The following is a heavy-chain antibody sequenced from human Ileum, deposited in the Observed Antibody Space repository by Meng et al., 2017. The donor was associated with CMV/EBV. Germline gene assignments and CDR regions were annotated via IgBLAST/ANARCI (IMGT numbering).Heavy chain of an antibody. CDR2: VHNNGGT. Sequence: QLKLQESGPGLVKPSQTLSLICTVSGASVNNDNDYWAWIRQSPGKGLEWIGSVHNNGGTYHNPSLRSRVTISVDTSKHQFSLRMNSVTAADTAIYYCAKDLPRGPSDYWSQGTLVTVSS. D-gene: IGHD3-10*01. V-gene: IGHV4-39*07. CDR1: GASVNNDNDY. CDR3: AKDLPRGPSDY. J-gene: IGHJ4*02.